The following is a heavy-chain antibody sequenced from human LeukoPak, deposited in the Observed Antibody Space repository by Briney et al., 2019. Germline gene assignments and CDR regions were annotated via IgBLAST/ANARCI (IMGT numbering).Heavy chain of an antibody. Sequence: GGSLRLSCAASRFTFSSHGMHWVRQAPGKGLEWVAFMPYDGNNKYYADSVKGRFTISRDNSKNTLYLEMSSLRAEDTAIYYCATSRYYYDSSGFLVDYWGQGTLVTVSS. V-gene: IGHV3-30*02. CDR2: MPYDGNNK. D-gene: IGHD3-22*01. CDR3: ATSRYYYDSSGFLVDY. J-gene: IGHJ4*02. CDR1: RFTFSSHG.